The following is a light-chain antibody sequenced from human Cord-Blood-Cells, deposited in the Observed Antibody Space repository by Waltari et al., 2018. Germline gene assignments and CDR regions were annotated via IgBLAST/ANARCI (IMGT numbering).Light chain of an antibody. V-gene: IGLV1-47*01. CDR3: AAWDDSLSGWV. CDR1: SSNIGSNF. J-gene: IGLJ3*02. Sequence: QSVLTQPPSASGTPGRRVTISCSGSSSNIGSNFVYWYQQLPGTAPNLLIYRNNQRPSGVPDRFSGSKSGTSASLAISGLRSEDEADYYCAAWDDSLSGWVFGGGTKLTVL. CDR2: RNN.